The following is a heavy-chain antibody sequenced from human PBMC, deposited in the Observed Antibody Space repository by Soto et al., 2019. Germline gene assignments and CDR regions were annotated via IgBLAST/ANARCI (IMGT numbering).Heavy chain of an antibody. D-gene: IGHD3-3*01. V-gene: IGHV4-30-4*01. CDR3: ARTRYYDFWRIDF. J-gene: IGHJ1*01. CDR1: GGSIRSGDYY. Sequence: NPSETLSLTCTVSGGSIRSGDYYWSWIRQTPGKGLEWIGYIRSSGSTYYNPSLNSRITMSVDTSNNQFSLRLSSVTAADTALYYCARTRYYDFWRIDFWGQGTRVTAPQ. CDR2: IRSSGST.